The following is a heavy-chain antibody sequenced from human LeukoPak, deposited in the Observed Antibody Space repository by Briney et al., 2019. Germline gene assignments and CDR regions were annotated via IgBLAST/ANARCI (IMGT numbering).Heavy chain of an antibody. CDR2: MNPNSRNT. J-gene: IGHJ5*02. V-gene: IGHV1-8*02. CDR1: GGTFSSYA. CDR3: ATYATVTTGGSAP. Sequence: ASVKVSCKASGGTFSSYAISWVRQAPGQGLEWMGWMNPNSRNTGYAQKFQGRVTMTRNTSISTAYMELSSLRSEDTAVYYCATYATVTTGGSAPCGQGTLVTVSS. D-gene: IGHD4-17*01.